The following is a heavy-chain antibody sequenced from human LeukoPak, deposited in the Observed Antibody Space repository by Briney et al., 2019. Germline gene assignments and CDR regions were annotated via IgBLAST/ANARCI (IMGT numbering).Heavy chain of an antibody. V-gene: IGHV3-20*04. CDR1: GFTFDDYG. D-gene: IGHD5-12*01. CDR3: AKDEDIVATILGY. J-gene: IGHJ4*02. Sequence: PGGSLRLSCAASGFTFDDYGMSWVRQAPGKGLEWVSGINWNGGSTGYADSVKGRFTISRDNSKNTLYLQMNSLRAEDTAVYYCAKDEDIVATILGYWGQGTLVTVSS. CDR2: INWNGGST.